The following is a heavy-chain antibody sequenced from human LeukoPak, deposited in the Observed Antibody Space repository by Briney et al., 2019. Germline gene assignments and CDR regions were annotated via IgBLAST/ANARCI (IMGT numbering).Heavy chain of an antibody. Sequence: PGGSLRLSCAGSGFSLSDYSMHWVRQAPGEGLEWVAFASYDGASEDYADSVKGRFSVSRDDSKNTLYLQMNSLRAEDTAVYYCARAWGGSSTTLDYWGQGTLVTVSS. V-gene: IGHV3-30-3*01. D-gene: IGHD2-2*01. CDR3: ARAWGGSSTTLDY. CDR2: ASYDGASE. CDR1: GFSLSDYS. J-gene: IGHJ4*02.